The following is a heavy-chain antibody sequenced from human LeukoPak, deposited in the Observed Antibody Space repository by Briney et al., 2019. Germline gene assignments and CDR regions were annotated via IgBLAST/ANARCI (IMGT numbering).Heavy chain of an antibody. Sequence: SETLSLTCTVSGGSISSYYWNWIRQPPGKGLEWIGFISYSGNTYSTPSLESRLTISIDTAKNQFSLSLSSVTAADTAVYFCAREIVSSYYYNGMDVWGQGTTVTVSS. CDR2: ISYSGNT. CDR1: GGSISSYY. CDR3: AREIVSSYYYNGMDV. J-gene: IGHJ6*02. V-gene: IGHV4-30-4*01. D-gene: IGHD5/OR15-5a*01.